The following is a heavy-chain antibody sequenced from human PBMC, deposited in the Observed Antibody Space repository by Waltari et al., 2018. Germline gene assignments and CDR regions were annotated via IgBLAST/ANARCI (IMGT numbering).Heavy chain of an antibody. D-gene: IGHD6-19*01. CDR2: INHSGST. J-gene: IGHJ4*02. CDR1: GGSFSGYY. V-gene: IGHV4-34*01. CDR3: ARQFSSGWYSEY. Sequence: QVQLQQWGAGLLKPSETLSLTCAVYGGSFSGYYRSWIRPSPGKGLEWIGEINHSGSTNYHPSLKSRVTISVDTSKNQFSLKVSSVTAADTAVYYCARQFSSGWYSEYWGQGTLVTVAS.